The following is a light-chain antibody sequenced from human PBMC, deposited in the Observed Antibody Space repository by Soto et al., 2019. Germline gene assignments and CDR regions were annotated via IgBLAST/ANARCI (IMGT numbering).Light chain of an antibody. CDR3: QQANSFPWT. V-gene: IGKV1-12*01. CDR1: QDISRW. J-gene: IGKJ2*02. Sequence: DIPMTQSPSSVSASVGDRVTITCRASQDISRWLSWYQQKPGKAPKLLIYAASTLQSGVPSRFSGSGSGTDFTLTISSLQPEDFATYYCQQANSFPWTFGQGTKLDIK. CDR2: AAS.